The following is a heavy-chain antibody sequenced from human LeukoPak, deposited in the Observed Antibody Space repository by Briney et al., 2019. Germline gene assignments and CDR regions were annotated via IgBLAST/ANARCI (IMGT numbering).Heavy chain of an antibody. V-gene: IGHV4-34*01. J-gene: IGHJ6*03. CDR3: ARHGTAMVGYYYYYMDV. D-gene: IGHD5-18*01. CDR2: INHSGST. Sequence: SETLSLTCAVYGGSFSGYYWSWIRQPPGKGLEWIGEINHSGSTNYNPSLKRRVTISVDTSKNQFSLKLSSVTAADTAVYYCARHGTAMVGYYYYYMDVWGKGTTVTVSS. CDR1: GGSFSGYY.